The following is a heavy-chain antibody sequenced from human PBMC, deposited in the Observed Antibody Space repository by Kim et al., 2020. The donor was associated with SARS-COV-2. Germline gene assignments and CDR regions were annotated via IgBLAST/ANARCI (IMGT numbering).Heavy chain of an antibody. CDR3: ARVFGVGVDY. Sequence: SETLSLTCTVSGGSISSYYWSWIRQPPGKGLEWIGYIYYSGSTNYNPSLKSRVTISVDTSKNQFSLKLSSVTAADTAVYYCARVFGVGVDYWGQGTLVTVSS. CDR1: GGSISSYY. J-gene: IGHJ4*02. CDR2: IYYSGST. D-gene: IGHD3-10*01. V-gene: IGHV4-59*13.